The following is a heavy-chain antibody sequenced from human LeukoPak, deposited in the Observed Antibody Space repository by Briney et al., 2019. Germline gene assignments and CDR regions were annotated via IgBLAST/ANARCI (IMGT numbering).Heavy chain of an antibody. CDR1: GYTFTSYG. V-gene: IGHV1-18*01. D-gene: IGHD3-22*01. CDR3: ARFHYYDSSGYPGDAFDI. Sequence: GASVKVSCKASGYTFTSYGISWVRQAPGQGLEWMGWISAYNGNTNYAQKLQGRVTMTTDTSTSTAYMELRSLRSDDTAVYYCARFHYYDSSGYPGDAFDIWGQGTMVTVSS. J-gene: IGHJ3*02. CDR2: ISAYNGNT.